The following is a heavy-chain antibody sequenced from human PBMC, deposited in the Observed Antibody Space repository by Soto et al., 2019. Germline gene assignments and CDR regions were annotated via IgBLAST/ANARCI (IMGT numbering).Heavy chain of an antibody. V-gene: IGHV3-7*01. Sequence: TGGSLRLSCAASGFTFSTYWMNWVRQAPGKWLEWVANIKQDGSEKYYVDSVKGRFAISRDNAKDSLFLQMNNLRAEDTAVYYCVRDWSTFWGMDVWGQGXTVTV. CDR1: GFTFSTYW. CDR2: IKQDGSEK. J-gene: IGHJ6*02. CDR3: VRDWSTFWGMDV.